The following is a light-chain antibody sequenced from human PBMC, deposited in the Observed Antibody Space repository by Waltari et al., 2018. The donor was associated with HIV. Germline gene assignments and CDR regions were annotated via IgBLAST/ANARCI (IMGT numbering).Light chain of an antibody. J-gene: IGLJ3*02. V-gene: IGLV2-14*03. CDR1: SSDLGAYKH. CDR3: SAYSARNALWV. Sequence: QSALTQPATVSGSRGQSITMSCTRTSSDLGAYKHVSWIQQRPGKAPKLIIYDVTDRPSGVYKRFSGSKAAITASLTISGLHDDDEGDYYCSAYSARNALWVFGGGTKLTVL. CDR2: DVT.